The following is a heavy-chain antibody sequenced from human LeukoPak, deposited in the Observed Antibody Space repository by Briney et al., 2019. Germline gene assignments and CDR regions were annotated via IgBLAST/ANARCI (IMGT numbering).Heavy chain of an antibody. V-gene: IGHV1-69*05. D-gene: IGHD3-3*01. CDR1: GGTFSSYA. CDR3: ARGSPDDLWSGRFDY. Sequence: ASVKVSCKASGGTFSSYAISWVRQAPGQGLEWMGGIIPIFGTANYAQKFQGRVTITTDESTSTAYMELSSLRSEDTAVYYCARGSPDDLWSGRFDYWGQGTLVTVSS. J-gene: IGHJ4*02. CDR2: IIPIFGTA.